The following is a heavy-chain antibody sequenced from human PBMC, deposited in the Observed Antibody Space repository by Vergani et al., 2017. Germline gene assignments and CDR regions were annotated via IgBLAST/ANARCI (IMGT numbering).Heavy chain of an antibody. V-gene: IGHV4-34*02. D-gene: IGHD3-10*01. CDR2: ITAIGSA. J-gene: IGHJ4*02. CDR1: GGSLSGYF. Sequence: QVHLQQRGAGVLKPSETLSLTCGVIGGSLSGYFWSWIRQSPGWGLEWRGEITAIGSAKYSPSATSRVTISVDTSRGEFTLTVTSVTAADTGLYFCASRRPRLNLGSKSNAGTFDSWGQGTLVTVSS. CDR3: ASRRPRLNLGSKSNAGTFDS.